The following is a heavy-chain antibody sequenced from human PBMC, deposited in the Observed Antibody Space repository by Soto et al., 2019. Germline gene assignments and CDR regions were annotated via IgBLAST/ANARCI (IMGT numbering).Heavy chain of an antibody. CDR1: GYTFTGYY. Sequence: GASVKVSCKASGYTFTGYYMHWVRQAPGQGLEWMGWINPNSGGTNYAQKFQGWVTMTRDTSISTAYMELSRLRFDDTAVYYCARDAGIAVAGREIGRFGMDVWGQGTTVTVSS. V-gene: IGHV1-2*04. J-gene: IGHJ6*02. CDR3: ARDAGIAVAGREIGRFGMDV. D-gene: IGHD6-19*01. CDR2: INPNSGGT.